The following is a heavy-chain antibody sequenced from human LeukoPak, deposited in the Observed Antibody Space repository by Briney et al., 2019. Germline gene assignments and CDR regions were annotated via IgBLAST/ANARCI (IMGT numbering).Heavy chain of an antibody. Sequence: GGSLRLSCAVSGLPFSIYEMNWVCQAPGKGLEWVSNIASSGTPRYYADSVKGRFSISRDNAKNSLYLQMNSLRVEDTAVYYCALLAVASDFDYWGQGALVTVSS. CDR1: GLPFSIYE. J-gene: IGHJ4*02. V-gene: IGHV3-48*03. D-gene: IGHD6-19*01. CDR2: IASSGTPR. CDR3: ALLAVASDFDY.